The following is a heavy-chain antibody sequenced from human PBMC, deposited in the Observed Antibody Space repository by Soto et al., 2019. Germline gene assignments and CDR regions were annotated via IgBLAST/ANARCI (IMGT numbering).Heavy chain of an antibody. CDR3: TRGALGFDP. CDR1: GFTFSRYD. J-gene: IGHJ5*02. CDR2: IGTSGDT. Sequence: EVQVVESGGGLVQPGGSLRLSCAASGFTFSRYDMHWVRQATGRGLEWVSGIGTSGDTYYAGSVKGRFTISRENAKNSGYLQMNSLRGGDTAVYYCTRGALGFDPWGQGTLVAVSS. V-gene: IGHV3-13*04. D-gene: IGHD6-6*01.